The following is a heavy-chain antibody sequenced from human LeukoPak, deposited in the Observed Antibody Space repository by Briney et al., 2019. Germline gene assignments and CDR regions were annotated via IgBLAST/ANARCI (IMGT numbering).Heavy chain of an antibody. V-gene: IGHV1-18*01. J-gene: IGHJ5*02. CDR2: VSAYNGNA. D-gene: IGHD3-10*01. CDR3: ARDVWYYGSGSYYVDWFDP. CDR1: GFTLSSFG. Sequence: ASVEGSFKAFGFTLSSFGINWVGQAPWQRVVWVGWVSAYNGNANYAQKLQGRVTITTDTSTSTAYMELRSLRSDDTAVYYCARDVWYYGSGSYYVDWFDPWGQGTLVTVSS.